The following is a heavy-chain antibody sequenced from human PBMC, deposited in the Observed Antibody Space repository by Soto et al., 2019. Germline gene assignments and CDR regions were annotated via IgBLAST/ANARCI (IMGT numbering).Heavy chain of an antibody. V-gene: IGHV4-39*07. CDR3: ARVTSEDRITISGVVIGTMDV. CDR2: IHYSETT. D-gene: IGHD3-3*01. Sequence: SSETLSLTCTVSGDSISESDYYWGWIRQPPGGGLEWLGSIHYSETTYYSSSLKGRATISIDTSQNQFSLSLSSVTAADTAVYYCARVTSEDRITISGVVIGTMDVWGQGTTVTVSS. CDR1: GDSISESDYY. J-gene: IGHJ6*02.